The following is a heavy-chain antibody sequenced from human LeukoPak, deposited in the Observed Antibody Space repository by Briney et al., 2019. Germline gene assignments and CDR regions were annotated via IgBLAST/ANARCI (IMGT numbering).Heavy chain of an antibody. CDR1: GFTFSSYA. CDR3: AKGDSSGYYNRFDP. J-gene: IGHJ5*02. CDR2: ISDTT. Sequence: AGGSLRLSCAASGFTFSSYAMSWVRQAPGKGLEWVSAISDTTYYADSVKGRFTISRDNSKNTLYLEMNSLRAEDTAVYYCAKGDSSGYYNRFDPWGQGTLVTVSS. D-gene: IGHD3-22*01. V-gene: IGHV3-23*01.